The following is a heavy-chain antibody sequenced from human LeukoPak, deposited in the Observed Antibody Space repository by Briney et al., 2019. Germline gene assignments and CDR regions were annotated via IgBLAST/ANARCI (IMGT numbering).Heavy chain of an antibody. CDR1: GYTFTSYD. J-gene: IGHJ4*02. CDR2: MNPNSGDT. D-gene: IGHD3-22*01. CDR3: ARPRSAYYDSSGYDL. Sequence: ASVKVSCKASGYTFTSYDINWVRQASGQGPEWMGWMNPNSGDTGYAQKFQGRVTMTRSTTTSTAYMELSSLRSEDTAVYYCARPRSAYYDSSGYDLWGQGTLVTVPS. V-gene: IGHV1-8*01.